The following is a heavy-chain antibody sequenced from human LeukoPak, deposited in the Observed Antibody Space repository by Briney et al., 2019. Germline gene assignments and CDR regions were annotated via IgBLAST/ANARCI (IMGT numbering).Heavy chain of an antibody. J-gene: IGHJ3*01. CDR3: AKVPADPSEPLPPRAFDF. CDR1: GFTFRSYH. D-gene: IGHD2-2*01. Sequence: GGSLRLSCAASGFTFRSYHMSWVRQAPGKGLDWVSSLSGSGGSTYYADSVKGQFTISRDNSKNTLYLQMSSLRAEDTALYYCAKVPADPSEPLPPRAFDFWGQGTMVTVSS. V-gene: IGHV3-23*01. CDR2: LSGSGGST.